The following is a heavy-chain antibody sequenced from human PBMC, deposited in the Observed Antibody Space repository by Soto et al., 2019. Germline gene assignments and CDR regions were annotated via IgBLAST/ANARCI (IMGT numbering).Heavy chain of an antibody. CDR3: AKGYGAFDI. CDR1: GFTFSSYG. V-gene: IGHV3-30*18. Sequence: QVQLVESGGGVVQPGRSLRLSCAASGFTFSSYGMHWVRQAPGKGLEWVAVISYDGSNKYYADSVKGRLTISRDNSKNTLYLQMNSLRAEDTAVYYCAKGYGAFDIWGQGTMVTVSS. J-gene: IGHJ3*02. D-gene: IGHD4-17*01. CDR2: ISYDGSNK.